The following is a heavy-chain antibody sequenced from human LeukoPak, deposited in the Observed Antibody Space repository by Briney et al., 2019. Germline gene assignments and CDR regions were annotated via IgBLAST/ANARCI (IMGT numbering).Heavy chain of an antibody. J-gene: IGHJ4*02. CDR1: GGTFSSYA. D-gene: IGHD3-22*01. CDR2: IIPIFGTA. CDR3: ARGPDYYDSSGYLKY. Sequence: ASVKVSCKASGGTFSSYAISWVRQAPGQGLEWMGGIIPIFGTANYAQKFQGRVTITTDESTSTAYMELSSLGSEDTAVHYCARGPDYYDSSGYLKYWGQGTLVTVSS. V-gene: IGHV1-69*05.